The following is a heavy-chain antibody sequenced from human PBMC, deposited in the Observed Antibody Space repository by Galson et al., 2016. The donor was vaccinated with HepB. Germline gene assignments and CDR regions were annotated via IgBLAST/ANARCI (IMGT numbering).Heavy chain of an antibody. Sequence: SVKVSCKASGYRFRDYDVSWVRQAPGQGLEWMGWMNPDSGNTGYAQRLRGRIDMTSDASINTAYLELHSLRSEDTAVYYCARDIRNRLLSEYWGQGTLITVSS. CDR2: MNPDSGNT. D-gene: IGHD1-14*01. CDR3: ARDIRNRLLSEY. J-gene: IGHJ4*02. V-gene: IGHV1-8*01. CDR1: GYRFRDYD.